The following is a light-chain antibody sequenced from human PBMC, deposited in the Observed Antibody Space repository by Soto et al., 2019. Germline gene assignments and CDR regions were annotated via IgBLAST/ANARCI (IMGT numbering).Light chain of an antibody. J-gene: IGKJ1*01. CDR1: QSISIY. Sequence: DIQMTQSPSSLSTSVGDTVTITCRASQSISIYLNWYQQKPGKAPKLLIYDASSLQGGVPSRFRGSGSGTDFTLSISSLQPDDFATYYCQQYNSYTWTFGQGTKVDIK. CDR3: QQYNSYTWT. V-gene: IGKV1-39*01. CDR2: DAS.